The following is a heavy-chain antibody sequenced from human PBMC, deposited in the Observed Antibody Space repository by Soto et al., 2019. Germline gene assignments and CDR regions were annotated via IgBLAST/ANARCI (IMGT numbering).Heavy chain of an antibody. CDR1: GGSISISSFY. CDR3: VRRTSTGATDY. CDR2: MHYTGTT. D-gene: IGHD2-8*02. J-gene: IGHJ4*02. Sequence: NPSETLSLTCTVSGGSISISSFYWGWIRQPPGKGLEWIGSMHYTGTTYYNPSLRSRVTTSVDTSKNQFSLNLNSVIAADTAVYYCVRRTSTGATDYWGQGTLVTVSS. V-gene: IGHV4-39*01.